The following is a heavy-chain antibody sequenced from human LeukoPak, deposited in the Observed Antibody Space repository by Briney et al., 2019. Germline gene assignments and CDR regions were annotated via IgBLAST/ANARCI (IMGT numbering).Heavy chain of an antibody. D-gene: IGHD2-2*01. CDR2: IYYSGST. J-gene: IGHJ4*02. CDR1: GGSISSGGYY. CDR3: ARDILGYCSSTSCYGGHFDY. Sequence: PSETLSLTCTVSGGSISSGGYYWSWIRQHPGKGLEWIGYIYYSGSTYYNPSLKSRVTISVDTSKNQFSLKLSSVTAADTGVYPCARDILGYCSSTSCYGGHFDYWGQGTLVTVSS. V-gene: IGHV4-31*03.